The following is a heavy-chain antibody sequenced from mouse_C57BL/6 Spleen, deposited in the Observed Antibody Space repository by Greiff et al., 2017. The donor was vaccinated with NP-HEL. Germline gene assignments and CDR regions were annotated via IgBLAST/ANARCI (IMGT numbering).Heavy chain of an antibody. V-gene: IGHV1-64*01. J-gene: IGHJ3*01. D-gene: IGHD1-1*01. CDR3: ARNYGSSYPPWFAY. CDR1: GYTFTSYW. CDR2: IHPNSGST. Sequence: VQLQQPGAELVKPGASVKLSCKASGYTFTSYWMHWVKQRPGQGLEWIGMIHPNSGSTNYNEKFKSKATLTVDKSSSTAYMQLSSLTSEDSAVYYCARNYGSSYPPWFAYWGQGTLVTVSA.